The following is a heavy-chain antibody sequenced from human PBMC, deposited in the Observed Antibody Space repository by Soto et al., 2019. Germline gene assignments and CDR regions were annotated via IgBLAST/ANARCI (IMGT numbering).Heavy chain of an antibody. V-gene: IGHV3-33*01. Sequence: LRLSCAASGFTFSNYGMHWVRQAPGKGLEWVAVIWYDGKNKYYVDSVKGRFTISRDNPKNTLYLQMNSLRAEDTAVYYCARDDIPGRAVSTYGMDVWGQGTTVTVSS. D-gene: IGHD6-19*01. CDR2: IWYDGKNK. CDR1: GFTFSNYG. J-gene: IGHJ6*02. CDR3: ARDDIPGRAVSTYGMDV.